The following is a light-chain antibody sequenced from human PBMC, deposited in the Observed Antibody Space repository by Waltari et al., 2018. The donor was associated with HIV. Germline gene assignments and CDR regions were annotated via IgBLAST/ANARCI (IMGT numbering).Light chain of an antibody. Sequence: EIVLPQSPGTLSLSPGARATLSCRASQSVSSSYLAWYQQKPGQAPRLLIYGASSRATGIPDRFSGSGSGTDFTLTISRLEPEDFAVYYCQQYGFTFGQGTRLEIK. CDR3: QQYGFT. V-gene: IGKV3-20*01. J-gene: IGKJ5*01. CDR1: QSVSSSY. CDR2: GAS.